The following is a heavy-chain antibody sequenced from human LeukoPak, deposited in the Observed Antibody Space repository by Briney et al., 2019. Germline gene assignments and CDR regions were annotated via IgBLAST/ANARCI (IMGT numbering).Heavy chain of an antibody. CDR3: AKACRSGNCYQDALDI. J-gene: IGHJ3*02. Sequence: PGGSLRLSCAASGFTFSSSGMHWVRQAPGKGLEWVAFIRYDGSNKYYADSVKGRFTISRDNSRNTLYLQMNSLRAEDTAVYYCAKACRSGNCYQDALDIWGQGTMVTVSS. V-gene: IGHV3-30*02. D-gene: IGHD2-15*01. CDR2: IRYDGSNK. CDR1: GFTFSSSG.